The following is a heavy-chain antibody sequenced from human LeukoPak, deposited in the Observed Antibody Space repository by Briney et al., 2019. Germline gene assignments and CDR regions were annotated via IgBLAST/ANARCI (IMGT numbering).Heavy chain of an antibody. Sequence: SETLSLTCTVSGGSISSYYWSWIRQPPGKGLEWIGYIYYSGSTNYNPSLKSRVTISVDTSKNQFSLKLSSVTAADTAVYYCARGGDGYNAYFDYWGQGTLVTVSS. D-gene: IGHD5-24*01. V-gene: IGHV4-59*01. CDR1: GGSISSYY. CDR3: ARGGDGYNAYFDY. J-gene: IGHJ4*02. CDR2: IYYSGST.